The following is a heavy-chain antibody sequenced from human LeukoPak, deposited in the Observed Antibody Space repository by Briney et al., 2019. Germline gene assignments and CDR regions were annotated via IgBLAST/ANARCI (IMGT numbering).Heavy chain of an antibody. J-gene: IGHJ6*02. CDR2: IKSKTDGGTT. V-gene: IGHV3-15*01. CDR1: GFTFSNAW. Sequence: PGGSLRLSCAASGFTFSNAWMSWVRQAPGKGLEWVGRIKSKTDGGTTDYAAPVKGRFTISRDDSKNTLYLQMNSLKTEDTAVYYCTTADFYGSGSYYYYYGMDVWGQGTTVTVSS. CDR3: TTADFYGSGSYYYYYGMDV. D-gene: IGHD3-10*01.